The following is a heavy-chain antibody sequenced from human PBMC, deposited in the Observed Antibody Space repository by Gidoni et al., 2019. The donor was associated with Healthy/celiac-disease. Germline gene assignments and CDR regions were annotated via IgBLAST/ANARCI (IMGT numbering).Heavy chain of an antibody. J-gene: IGHJ4*02. CDR2: ISSSSSYI. Sequence: EVQLVESGGGLVKPGGSLSLSCAASGFSFSSYSMHWVRQAPGKGRGWVSSISSSSSYIYYADSVKGRFTISRDNAKNSLYLQMNSLRAEDTAVYYCARAHINYYDSSGIFDYWGQGTLVTVSS. CDR1: GFSFSSYS. CDR3: ARAHINYYDSSGIFDY. V-gene: IGHV3-21*01. D-gene: IGHD3-22*01.